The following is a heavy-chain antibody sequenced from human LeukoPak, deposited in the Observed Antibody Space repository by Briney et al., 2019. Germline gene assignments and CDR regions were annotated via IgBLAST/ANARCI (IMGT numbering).Heavy chain of an antibody. V-gene: IGHV4-59*01. D-gene: IGHD3-10*01. CDR2: LYYSGST. Sequence: SQTVSLTCTVSGGSISGYYWSRIRKPPGKGLEWIGDLYYSGSTNYNPSLKSRVTISEDTSKNQFSLKLSFVTAADTAVYYWASYQDSAYGPGSYHSWGQGTMVTVSS. CDR1: GGSISGYY. J-gene: IGHJ5*02. CDR3: ASYQDSAYGPGSYHS.